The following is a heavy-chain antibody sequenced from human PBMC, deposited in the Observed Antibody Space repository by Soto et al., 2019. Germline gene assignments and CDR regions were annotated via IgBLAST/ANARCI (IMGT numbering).Heavy chain of an antibody. Sequence: QITLKESGPPLVKPTQTLTLTCTFSGFSLSTSGVGVGWIRQPPGKALEWLALIYWNDDKHYSPSPKSRLSVDKDTSNIQVDVTTNNMDPGDTATYYCAHRSFANDAFDVWGQGTMVTVSS. CDR3: AHRSFANDAFDV. J-gene: IGHJ3*01. CDR2: IYWNDDK. V-gene: IGHV2-5*01. CDR1: GFSLSTSGVG. D-gene: IGHD3-3*01.